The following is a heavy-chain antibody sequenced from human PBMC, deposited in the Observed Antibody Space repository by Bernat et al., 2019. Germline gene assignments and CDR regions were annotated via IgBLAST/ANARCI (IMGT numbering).Heavy chain of an antibody. D-gene: IGHD3-10*01. CDR1: GYMFTNYY. J-gene: IGHJ6*02. CDR2: INPNSGGT. Sequence: QVQLVQSGAEVKKPGASVKVSCKASGYMFTNYYMHWVRQAPGQGLEWMGWINPNSGGTNYAQKFQGWVTMTRDTSISTAYMELSRLRSDDTAVYYCARGGGFGELLRGFHYYYGMDVWGQGTTVTVSS. V-gene: IGHV1-2*04. CDR3: ARGGGFGELLRGFHYYYGMDV.